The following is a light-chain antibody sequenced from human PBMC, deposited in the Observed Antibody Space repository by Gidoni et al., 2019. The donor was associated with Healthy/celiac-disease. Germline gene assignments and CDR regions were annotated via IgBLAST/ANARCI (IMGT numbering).Light chain of an antibody. CDR1: QSGSSN. Sequence: EIGMKKSPATLSVSPGESATLSCRASQSGSSNLAWYQQNPGQAPRLLIYGASTRATGIPARFSGSGSGTEFTLTISSLQSEDFAVYYCQQYNNWPRTFGQGTKVEIK. V-gene: IGKV3-15*01. CDR2: GAS. CDR3: QQYNNWPRT. J-gene: IGKJ1*01.